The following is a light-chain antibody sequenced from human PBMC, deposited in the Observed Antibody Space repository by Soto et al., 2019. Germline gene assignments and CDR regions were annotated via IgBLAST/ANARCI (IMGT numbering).Light chain of an antibody. Sequence: DIQMTQSPSSLSASVGDRVTISCQARHDISIYLTWYQQKPGEAPKVLIYDASPLETGVPSRFSGRGSGTYFTFTISSLQPEDIATNHCQQYDNLPYTFGQGTKLEIK. CDR3: QQYDNLPYT. CDR2: DAS. CDR1: HDISIY. V-gene: IGKV1-33*01. J-gene: IGKJ2*01.